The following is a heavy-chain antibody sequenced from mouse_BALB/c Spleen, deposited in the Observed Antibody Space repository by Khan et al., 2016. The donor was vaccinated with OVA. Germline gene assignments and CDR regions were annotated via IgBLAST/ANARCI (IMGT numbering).Heavy chain of an antibody. V-gene: IGHV2-6-1*01. Sequence: QVQLKESGPGLVAPSQSLSITCTISGFSLTNYGVHWVRQPPGKGLEWLVVIWSDGSTTYNSALKSRLTISKDNSKSQVFLKMNSLQTDDTAMYFCARQPYYHYNIMDDWCQGTSDTVSS. J-gene: IGHJ4*01. CDR3: ARQPYYHYNIMDD. CDR2: IWSDGST. D-gene: IGHD2-10*01. CDR1: GFSLTNYG.